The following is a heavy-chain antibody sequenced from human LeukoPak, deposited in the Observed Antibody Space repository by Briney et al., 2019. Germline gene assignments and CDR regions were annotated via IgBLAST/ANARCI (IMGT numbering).Heavy chain of an antibody. D-gene: IGHD2-15*01. CDR1: GFTLNIYP. V-gene: IGHV3-23*01. J-gene: IGHJ4*02. Sequence: GDSLRLSCVASGFTLNIYPMTWVRQSPEKGLEWVSTIGTGGDTYYADSVKGRFTISRDDSKNTLYLQMHSLGAEDTAVYYCAKSRVVDRRGYFDYWGQGTLVTVSS. CDR2: IGTGGDT. CDR3: AKSRVVDRRGYFDY.